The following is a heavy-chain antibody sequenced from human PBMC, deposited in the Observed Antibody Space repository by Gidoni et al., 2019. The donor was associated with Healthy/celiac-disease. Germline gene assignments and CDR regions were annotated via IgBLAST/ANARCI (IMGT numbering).Heavy chain of an antibody. V-gene: IGHV3-23*01. CDR1: GLTFSSYA. J-gene: IGHJ3*02. Sequence: EVQLLESGGGLVQPGGSLGLSCAASGLTFSSYAMSWVRQAPGKGLDWFAVIGGSGGSTYYADSVKGGFTITRYNSKNTLYLQMNSLRAEDTAVYYCAKGPYSSSWYAGGAFDIRGQGTMVTVSS. CDR3: AKGPYSSSWYAGGAFDI. CDR2: IGGSGGST. D-gene: IGHD6-13*01.